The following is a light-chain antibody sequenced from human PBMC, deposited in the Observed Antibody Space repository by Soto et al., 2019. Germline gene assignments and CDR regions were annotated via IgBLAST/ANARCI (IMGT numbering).Light chain of an antibody. CDR1: RSDVGGYNY. CDR3: SSYTSSSTYV. CDR2: DVS. Sequence: HSLLTQPASGGGAPGQAITISCTGNRSDVGGYNYVSWYQQHPGKAPKLMIYDVSNRPSGVSNRFSGSKSGNTASLTISGLQAEDEADYYCSSYTSSSTYVFGTGTKVTV. V-gene: IGLV2-14*01. J-gene: IGLJ1*01.